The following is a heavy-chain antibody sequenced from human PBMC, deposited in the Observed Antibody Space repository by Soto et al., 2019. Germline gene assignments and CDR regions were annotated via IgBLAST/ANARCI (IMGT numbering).Heavy chain of an antibody. Sequence: SETLSVTCTVSGGSISSYYWSWIRQPPWKGLEWIGYIYYSGSTNYNPSLKSRVTISVDTSKNQFSLKLSSVTAADTAVYYCARVGYNWNDGWYYYYGMDVWGQGTTVTVS. D-gene: IGHD1-1*01. CDR3: ARVGYNWNDGWYYYYGMDV. V-gene: IGHV4-59*01. J-gene: IGHJ6*02. CDR2: IYYSGST. CDR1: GGSISSYY.